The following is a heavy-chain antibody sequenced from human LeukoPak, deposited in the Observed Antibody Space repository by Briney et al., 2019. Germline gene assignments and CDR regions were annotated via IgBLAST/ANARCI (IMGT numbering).Heavy chain of an antibody. D-gene: IGHD2-2*01. CDR1: GYTFTGYY. V-gene: IGHV1-2*02. CDR2: INPNSGGA. Sequence: ASVKVSCKASGYTFTGYYVHGVRQAPGQGLEWLGWINPNSGGANYAQKFQGRVTMTRDTSISTAYMDLSRLRSDDTAVYYCARDQLVRSVVDGVVAASTRYYAMDVWGQGTTVTVSS. CDR3: ARDQLVRSVVDGVVAASTRYYAMDV. J-gene: IGHJ6*02.